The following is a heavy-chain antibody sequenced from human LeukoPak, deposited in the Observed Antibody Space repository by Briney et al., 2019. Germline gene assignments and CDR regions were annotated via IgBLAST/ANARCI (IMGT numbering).Heavy chain of an antibody. D-gene: IGHD4-17*01. V-gene: IGHV3-23*01. CDR1: GFTFSSYA. CDR2: ISGSGGST. J-gene: IGHJ6*02. CDR3: AKDAARWRVTTNYYYGMDV. Sequence: PGGSLRLSCAASGFTFSSYAMSWVRQAPGKGLEWVSAISGSGGSTYYADSVKGRFTISRDNSKNTLYLQMNSLRAEDTAVYYCAKDAARWRVTTNYYYGMDVWGQGTTVTVSS.